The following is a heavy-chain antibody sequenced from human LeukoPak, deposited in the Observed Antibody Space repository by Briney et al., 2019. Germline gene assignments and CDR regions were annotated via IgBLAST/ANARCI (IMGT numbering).Heavy chain of an antibody. CDR3: AKEDYYDSSGKNYFDY. J-gene: IGHJ4*02. D-gene: IGHD3-22*01. CDR1: GFTFTSHW. CDR2: INKDGSEK. Sequence: GGSLRLSCVASGFTFTSHWMSWVRHAPGKGLEWVANINKDGSEKYYVDSVKGRFTISRDNAKSSLYLEMNALRAEDTAVYYCAKEDYYDSSGKNYFDYWGQGTLVTVSS. V-gene: IGHV3-7*03.